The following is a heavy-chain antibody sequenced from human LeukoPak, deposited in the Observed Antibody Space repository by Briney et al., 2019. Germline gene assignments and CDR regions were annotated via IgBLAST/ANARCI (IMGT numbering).Heavy chain of an antibody. CDR2: ITGSSSHT. CDR1: GFTFSSYA. D-gene: IGHD2-21*01. Sequence: PGRSLRLSCAASGFTFSSYAMNWVRQAPGKGLEWVSGITGSSSHTYYADSVKGRFTISRDNAKSSLYLQMDSLRAEDTAVYYCATGYCAGDSCRRDYWGQGTLVTVSS. V-gene: IGHV3-21*01. J-gene: IGHJ4*02. CDR3: ATGYCAGDSCRRDY.